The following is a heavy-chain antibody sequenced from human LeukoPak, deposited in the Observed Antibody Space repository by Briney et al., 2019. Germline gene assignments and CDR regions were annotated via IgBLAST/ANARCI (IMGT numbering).Heavy chain of an antibody. CDR3: ARLTGITGTTDPGVR. D-gene: IGHD1-7*01. V-gene: IGHV1-46*01. J-gene: IGHJ4*02. CDR2: INPSGGST. CDR1: GYTFTSYY. Sequence: RWASVKVSCKASGYTFTSYYMHWVRQAPGQGLEWMGIINPSGGSTSYAQKFQGRVTMTRDMSTSTVYMELSSLRSEDTAVYYCARLTGITGTTDPGVRWGQGTLVTVSS.